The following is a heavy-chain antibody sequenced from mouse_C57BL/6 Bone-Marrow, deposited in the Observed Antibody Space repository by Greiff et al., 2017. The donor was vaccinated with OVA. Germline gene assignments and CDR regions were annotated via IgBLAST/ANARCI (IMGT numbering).Heavy chain of an antibody. Sequence: VKLVESGAELARPGASVKLSCKASGYTFTSYGISWVKQRTGQGLEWIGEIYPRSGNTYYNEKFKGKATLTADKSSSTAYMELRSLTSEDSAVYFCAKVDYSWFAYWGQGTLVTVSA. CDR1: GYTFTSYG. CDR2: IYPRSGNT. V-gene: IGHV1-81*01. CDR3: AKVDYSWFAY. D-gene: IGHD2-4*01. J-gene: IGHJ3*01.